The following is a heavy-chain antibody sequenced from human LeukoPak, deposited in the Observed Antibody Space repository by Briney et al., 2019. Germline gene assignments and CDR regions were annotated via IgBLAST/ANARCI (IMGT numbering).Heavy chain of an antibody. CDR1: GFTFSSYL. V-gene: IGHV3-74*01. D-gene: IGHD4/OR15-4a*01. J-gene: IGHJ4*02. Sequence: GGSLRLSCAASGFTFSSYLMHWVRQAPGKGLVWVSRINTDGSTTNYADSVKGRFTISRDNAKNTLYLQMNSLRVEDTAVYYCARDLDYKLDYWGQGTLDTVSS. CDR2: INTDGSTT. CDR3: ARDLDYKLDY.